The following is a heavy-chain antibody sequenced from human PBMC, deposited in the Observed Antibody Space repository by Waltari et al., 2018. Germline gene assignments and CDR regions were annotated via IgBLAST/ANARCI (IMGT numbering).Heavy chain of an antibody. J-gene: IGHJ3*01. CDR1: GFTFINFG. Sequence: VHLEEFGGGVVQPGGSLTLSCAAPGFTFINFGVNWVRQAPGKGLEWLTFIRHDGNNKYYADSVKGRFIISRDNSKNTLYLQINSLRADDTAIYYCVKDGDSFVPGYDAFDVWGQGTMVTVSS. CDR2: IRHDGNNK. CDR3: VKDGDSFVPGYDAFDV. D-gene: IGHD4-17*01. V-gene: IGHV3-30*02.